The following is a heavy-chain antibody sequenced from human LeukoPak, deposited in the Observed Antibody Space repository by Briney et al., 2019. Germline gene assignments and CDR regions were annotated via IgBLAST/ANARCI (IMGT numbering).Heavy chain of an antibody. CDR1: GFTFSNSA. V-gene: IGHV3-23*01. J-gene: IGHJ4*02. D-gene: IGHD3-22*01. CDR2: VSGSGGST. CDR3: ARADTSGYIYYFDY. Sequence: GGSLRLSCAASGFTFSNSAMSWVRQAPGKGLEWVSSVSGSGGSTYYADSVKGRFTISRDNSKNTLYLQVNSLRAEDTAVYYCARADTSGYIYYFDYWGQGTLATVSS.